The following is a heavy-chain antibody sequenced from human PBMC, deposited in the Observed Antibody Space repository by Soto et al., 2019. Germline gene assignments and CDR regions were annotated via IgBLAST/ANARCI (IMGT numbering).Heavy chain of an antibody. CDR2: INPNGGGT. CDR3: AQSGSFFRPSLGDFDY. V-gene: IGHV1-2*02. Sequence: GASVKVSCKASGFTFTGHYIHWVRQAPGQGLDWMGWINPNGGGTSYAQKFQGRVTMTRDTSITTAYLELSRLSSDDTAVYYCAQSGSFFRPSLGDFDYWGQGTLVTVAS. D-gene: IGHD1-26*01. CDR1: GFTFTGHY. J-gene: IGHJ4*02.